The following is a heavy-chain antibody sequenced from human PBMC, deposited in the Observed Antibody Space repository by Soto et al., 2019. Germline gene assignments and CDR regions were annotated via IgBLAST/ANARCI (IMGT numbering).Heavy chain of an antibody. D-gene: IGHD2-2*01. J-gene: IGHJ6*02. Sequence: QVQLVQSGAEVKKPGASVKVSCKASGYTFTSYYMHWVRQAPGQGLEWMGIINPSGGSTSYAQKFQGRVTMTRDTSTSTVYMLLSSLLSEDAAAYYCARETLLPVVVPAAAKDHYYGMDVWGQGTTVTVSS. CDR1: GYTFTSYY. CDR3: ARETLLPVVVPAAAKDHYYGMDV. CDR2: INPSGGST. V-gene: IGHV1-46*01.